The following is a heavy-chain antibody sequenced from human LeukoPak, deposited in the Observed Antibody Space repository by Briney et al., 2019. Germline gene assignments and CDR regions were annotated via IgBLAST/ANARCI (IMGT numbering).Heavy chain of an antibody. CDR2: INACNGNT. D-gene: IGHD3-10*01. Sequence: ASVKVSCKASGYTFTSYAMHWVRQAPGQRLEWMGWINACNGNTKYSQEFQGRVTITRDTSASTASMELTSLRSEGMAMYYCARHVGFITMVRGVINNNWFDPWGKGTLVTVSS. V-gene: IGHV1-3*03. J-gene: IGHJ5*02. CDR1: GYTFTSYA. CDR3: ARHVGFITMVRGVINNNWFDP.